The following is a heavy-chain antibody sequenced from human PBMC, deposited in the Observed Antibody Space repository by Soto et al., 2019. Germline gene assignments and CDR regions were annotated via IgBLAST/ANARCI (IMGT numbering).Heavy chain of an antibody. CDR3: ARGAYYYDSSGYPPGAFYGMDV. CDR1: GGTFSSYA. J-gene: IGHJ6*02. V-gene: IGHV1-69*01. Sequence: QVQLVQSGAEVKKPGSSVKVSCKASGGTFSSYAISWVRQAPGQGLEWMGGIIPIFGTANYAQKFQGRVTMTADESTSTAYMELSSLRSEDTAVYYCARGAYYYDSSGYPPGAFYGMDVWGQGTTVTVSS. D-gene: IGHD3-22*01. CDR2: IIPIFGTA.